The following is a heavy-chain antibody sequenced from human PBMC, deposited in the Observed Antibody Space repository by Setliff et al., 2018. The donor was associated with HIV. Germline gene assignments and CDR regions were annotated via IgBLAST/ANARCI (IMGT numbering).Heavy chain of an antibody. CDR2: LYFGDSDP. CDR1: GSSFSTYW. Sequence: GESLKIPCKTSGSSFSTYWVGWVRQMPGKGLEWLGILYFGDSDPKYNPSFEGQDTISADKSIKTAFLQWRSLKTSDTAIYYCARGRGGYFGGGRYYNLPYFDSSGQGTLVTAPQ. J-gene: IGHJ4*02. D-gene: IGHD2-15*01. CDR3: ARGRGGYFGGGRYYNLPYFDS. V-gene: IGHV5-51*01.